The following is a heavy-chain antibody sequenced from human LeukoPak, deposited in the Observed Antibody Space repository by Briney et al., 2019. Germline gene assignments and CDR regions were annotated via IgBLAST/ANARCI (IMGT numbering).Heavy chain of an antibody. V-gene: IGHV4-34*01. J-gene: IGHJ4*02. D-gene: IGHD3-16*01. CDR1: GGSFSGYY. Sequence: PSETLSLTCAVYGGSFSGYYWSWIRQPPGKGLEWIGEIYHTGSTNYSPSLRSRVTMSIDKSNNQFSLNLNSATAADTAVYYCAKSGDYLWDYWGQGTLVTVSS. CDR2: IYHTGST. CDR3: AKSGDYLWDY.